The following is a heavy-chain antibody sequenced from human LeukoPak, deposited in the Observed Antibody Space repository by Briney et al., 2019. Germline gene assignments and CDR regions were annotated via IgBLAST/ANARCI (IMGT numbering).Heavy chain of an antibody. V-gene: IGHV3-21*01. CDR2: ISSSSSYI. D-gene: IGHD3-10*01. Sequence: PGGSLRLSCAASGFTFSSYSMNWVRQAPGKGLEWVSSISSSSSYIYYADSVKGRFTISRDNAKNSLYLQMNSLRAEDTAVYYCARHRRLYGSGSPFDYWGQGTLVTVSS. J-gene: IGHJ4*02. CDR3: ARHRRLYGSGSPFDY. CDR1: GFTFSSYS.